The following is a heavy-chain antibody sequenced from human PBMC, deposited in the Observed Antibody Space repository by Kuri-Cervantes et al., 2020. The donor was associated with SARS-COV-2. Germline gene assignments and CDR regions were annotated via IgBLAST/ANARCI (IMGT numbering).Heavy chain of an antibody. CDR1: GFTFSSYW. Sequence: GGSLRLSCAASGFTFSSYWMSWVRQAPGKGLEWVANIKQDGSEKYYVDSVKGRFTISRDNSKNTLYLQMNSLRAEDTAVYYCARSGTVLWFGELFPGTTGNWFDPWGQGTLVTVSS. V-gene: IGHV3-7*01. D-gene: IGHD3-10*01. J-gene: IGHJ5*02. CDR2: IKQDGSEK. CDR3: ARSGTVLWFGELFPGTTGNWFDP.